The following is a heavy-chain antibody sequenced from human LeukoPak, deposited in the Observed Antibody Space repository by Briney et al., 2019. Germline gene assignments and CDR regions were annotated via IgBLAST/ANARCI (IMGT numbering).Heavy chain of an antibody. D-gene: IGHD3-9*01. CDR2: IYTSGST. V-gene: IGHV4-61*02. CDR3: ATARTVLRYFAP. Sequence: SETLSLTCTVSGGSISSSSYYWGWIRQPAGKGLEWIGRIYTSGSTNYNPSLKSRVTISVDTSKNQFSLKLSSVTAADTAVYYCATARTVLRYFAPWGQGTLVTVSP. CDR1: GGSISSSSYY. J-gene: IGHJ5*02.